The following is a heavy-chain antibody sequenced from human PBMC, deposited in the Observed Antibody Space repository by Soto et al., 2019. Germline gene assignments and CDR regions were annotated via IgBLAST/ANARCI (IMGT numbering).Heavy chain of an antibody. J-gene: IGHJ5*02. V-gene: IGHV1-18*01. D-gene: IGHD6-6*01. CDR1: GYTFSNYG. CDR3: ARKSSSSSWFDP. CDR2: ISGYNGNT. Sequence: QVQLVQSGTEVKKPGASVKVSCKASGYTFSNYGVTWVRQAPGQGLEWMGWISGYNGNTNYAQNFQGRVTMTADPSTRTAYMDLRSLSSDDTAVYFCARKSSSSSWFDPWGQGTLVTVSS.